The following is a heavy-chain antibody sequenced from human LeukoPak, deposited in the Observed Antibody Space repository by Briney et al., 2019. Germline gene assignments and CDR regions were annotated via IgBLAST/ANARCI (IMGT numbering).Heavy chain of an antibody. J-gene: IGHJ3*02. CDR2: IYTSGST. V-gene: IGHV4-4*07. Sequence: SETLSLTCTVSGGSISSYYWSWIRQPAGKGLEWIGRIYTSGSTNYNPSLKSRVTMSVDTSKNQFFLKLSSVTTADTAVYYCARDRAHYDILTGYYSGAFDIWGQGTMVTVSS. D-gene: IGHD3-9*01. CDR1: GGSISSYY. CDR3: ARDRAHYDILTGYYSGAFDI.